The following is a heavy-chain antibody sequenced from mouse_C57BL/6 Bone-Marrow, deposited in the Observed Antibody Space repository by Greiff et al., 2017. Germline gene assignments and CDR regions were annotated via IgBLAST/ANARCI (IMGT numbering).Heavy chain of an antibody. CDR3: ARGSSYYAMDY. J-gene: IGHJ4*01. CDR1: GYTFTSYT. Sequence: QVQLQQSGAELARPGASVKMSCTASGYTFTSYTMHWVKQRPGQGLEWIGYINPSSGYTKYNQKFKDKATLTADKSSSTAYMQLSSLTSEDSAVYYCARGSSYYAMDYWGQGTSVTVSS. V-gene: IGHV1-4*01. CDR2: INPSSGYT.